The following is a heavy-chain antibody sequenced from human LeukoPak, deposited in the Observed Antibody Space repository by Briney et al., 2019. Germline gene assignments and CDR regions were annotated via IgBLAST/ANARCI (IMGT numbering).Heavy chain of an antibody. CDR2: INSDGSST. Sequence: PGGSLRLSCAASGFTFSSYWMHWVRQAPGKGLVWVSRINSDGSSTSYADSVKGRFTISRDNAKNTLYLQMNSLRAEDTAVYYCASGWYCSSTSCYAGFDYWDQGTLVTVSS. CDR3: ASGWYCSSTSCYAGFDY. V-gene: IGHV3-74*01. D-gene: IGHD2-2*01. J-gene: IGHJ4*02. CDR1: GFTFSSYW.